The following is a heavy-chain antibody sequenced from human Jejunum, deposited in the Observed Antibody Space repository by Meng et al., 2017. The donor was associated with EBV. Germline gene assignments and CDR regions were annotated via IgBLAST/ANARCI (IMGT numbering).Heavy chain of an antibody. CDR1: GGSISDNTW. Sequence: QVRLRESGPRLGEPSGTLSLTWVVSGGSISDNTWWSWVRQPPGKGLEWLGEIYHGGGTNYNPSLESRVTISVDKSKNQFSLKLNSVTVADTAVYYCAGNGYYALEYWGPGILVTVSS. D-gene: IGHD3-22*01. CDR2: IYHGGGT. V-gene: IGHV4-4*02. J-gene: IGHJ4*02. CDR3: AGNGYYALEY.